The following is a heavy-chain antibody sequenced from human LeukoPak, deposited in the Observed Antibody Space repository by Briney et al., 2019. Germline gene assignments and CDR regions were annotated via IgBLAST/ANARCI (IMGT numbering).Heavy chain of an antibody. Sequence: GASVKVSCKASGYTFTGYYMHWVRQAPGQGLEWMGWINPNSGGTNYAQKFQGRVTMTRDTSISTAYMELSRLRPDDTAVYYCASFKWIQLWENAFDIWGQGTMVTVSS. J-gene: IGHJ3*02. V-gene: IGHV1-2*02. CDR1: GYTFTGYY. D-gene: IGHD5-18*01. CDR3: ASFKWIQLWENAFDI. CDR2: INPNSGGT.